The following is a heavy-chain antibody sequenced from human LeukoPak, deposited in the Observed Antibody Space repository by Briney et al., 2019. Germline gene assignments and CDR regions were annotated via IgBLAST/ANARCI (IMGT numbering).Heavy chain of an antibody. V-gene: IGHV3-20*04. CDR2: INWNGGST. CDR1: GFTFSSYW. Sequence: GGSLRLSCAASGFTFSSYWMNWVRQAPGKGLEWVSGINWNGGSTGYADSVKGRFTIPRDNAKNSLYLQMNSLRAEDTALYYCARRYSSGWGLEYYFDYWGQGTLVTVSS. CDR3: ARRYSSGWGLEYYFDY. J-gene: IGHJ4*02. D-gene: IGHD6-19*01.